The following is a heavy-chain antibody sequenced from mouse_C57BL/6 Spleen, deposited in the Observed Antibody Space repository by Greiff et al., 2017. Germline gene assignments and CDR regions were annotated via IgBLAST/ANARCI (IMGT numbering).Heavy chain of an antibody. D-gene: IGHD1-1*01. Sequence: VQLQQSGAELARPGASVKLSCKASGYTFTSYGISWVKQRTGQGLEWIGEIYPRSGNTYYNEKFKGKATFTADTSSNTAYMQLSSLTTEDSAIYYCARWDYGSSYDWYFDVWGTGTTVTVSS. J-gene: IGHJ1*03. V-gene: IGHV1-81*01. CDR1: GYTFTSYG. CDR3: ARWDYGSSYDWYFDV. CDR2: IYPRSGNT.